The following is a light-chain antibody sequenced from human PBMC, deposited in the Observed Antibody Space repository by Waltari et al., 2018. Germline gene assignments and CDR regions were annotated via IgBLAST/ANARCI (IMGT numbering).Light chain of an antibody. CDR2: GAS. J-gene: IGKJ4*01. Sequence: EIVLTQSPGTLSLSPGERATLSCRASQSVSSSYLAWYQQKPGQAPRLLIYGASSRATGIPDRFSGSGSGTDCPLTISRLEPEDFAVYYCQQYGSSALTFGGGTKVEIK. V-gene: IGKV3-20*01. CDR3: QQYGSSALT. CDR1: QSVSSSY.